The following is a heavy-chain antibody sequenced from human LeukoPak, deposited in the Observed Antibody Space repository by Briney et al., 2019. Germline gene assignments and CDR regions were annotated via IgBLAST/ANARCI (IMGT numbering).Heavy chain of an antibody. V-gene: IGHV3-7*01. CDR1: GFTFSSYW. D-gene: IGHD2-2*01. CDR2: IKQDGSEK. Sequence: GGSLRFSCAASGFTFSSYWMSWVRQAPGKGLEWVANIKQDGSEKYYVDSVKGRFTISRDNAKNSLYLQMNSLRAEDTAVYYCARDWHCSSTSCYDGRFDYWGQGTLVTVSS. CDR3: ARDWHCSSTSCYDGRFDY. J-gene: IGHJ4*02.